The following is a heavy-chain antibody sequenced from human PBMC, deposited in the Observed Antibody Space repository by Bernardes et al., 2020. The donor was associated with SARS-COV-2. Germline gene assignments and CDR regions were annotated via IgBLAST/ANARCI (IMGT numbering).Heavy chain of an antibody. Sequence: GGSLRLSCVASGFTFSRYGIHWVRQAPGKGLEWVAMIFFDGSNEAYADSVKGRFTISRDNSKNTVYLQMNNLRAEDTAVYFCARNRWEQTTGESFDVWGQGTMVTVSS. J-gene: IGHJ3*01. V-gene: IGHV3-33*01. CDR1: GFTFSRYG. CDR2: IFFDGSNE. CDR3: ARNRWEQTTGESFDV. D-gene: IGHD1-26*01.